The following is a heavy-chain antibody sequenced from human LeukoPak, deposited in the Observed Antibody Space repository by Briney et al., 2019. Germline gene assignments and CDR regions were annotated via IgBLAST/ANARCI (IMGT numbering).Heavy chain of an antibody. CDR2: ISYGGTNE. CDR3: ARNKPIIGFFGMDV. Sequence: GGSLRLSCAASGFTFSDYAMHWVRQAPGKGLEWVAVISYGGTNEYCTDSVKGRFTISRDNSKNTLDLQMSTLRAEDTAVYFCARNKPIIGFFGMDVWGQGTTVTVSS. CDR1: GFTFSDYA. D-gene: IGHD1-14*01. V-gene: IGHV3-30*04. J-gene: IGHJ6*02.